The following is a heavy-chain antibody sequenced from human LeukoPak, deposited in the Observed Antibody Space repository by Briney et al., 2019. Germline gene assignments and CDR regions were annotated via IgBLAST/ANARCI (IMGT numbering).Heavy chain of an antibody. D-gene: IGHD6-25*01. CDR1: GDSLNSYY. Sequence: SETQSLTCTVSGDSLNSYYWSWIRQPPGEGLQWIGYIFYSGSSNYNASLRSRVAISVDTSKNQFSLKLTSVTAADTAVYYCAGRAARFFDYWGQGILVTVSS. J-gene: IGHJ4*02. CDR2: IFYSGSS. CDR3: AGRAARFFDY. V-gene: IGHV4-59*01.